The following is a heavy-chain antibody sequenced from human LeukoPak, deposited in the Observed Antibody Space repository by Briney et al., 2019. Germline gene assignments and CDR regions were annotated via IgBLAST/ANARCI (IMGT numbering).Heavy chain of an antibody. V-gene: IGHV1-8*02. D-gene: IGHD1-26*01. CDR1: GYTFTSYG. CDR2: MNPNSGNT. Sequence: ASVKVSCKASGYTFTSYGISWVRQAPGQGLEWMGWMNPNSGNTGYAQKFQGRVTMTRNTSISTAYMELSSLRSEDTAVYYCARVLGGSYADYWGQGTLVTVSS. CDR3: ARVLGGSYADY. J-gene: IGHJ4*02.